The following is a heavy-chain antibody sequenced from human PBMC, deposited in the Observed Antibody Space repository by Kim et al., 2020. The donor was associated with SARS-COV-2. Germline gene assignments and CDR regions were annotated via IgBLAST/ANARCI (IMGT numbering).Heavy chain of an antibody. J-gene: IGHJ6*02. V-gene: IGHV3-21*01. Sequence: GGSLRLSCAVSGFTFSSYSMNWVRQAPGKGLEWVSSISSSSSYIYYADSVKGRFTISRDNAKNSLYLQMNSLRAEDTAVYYCARVKGYCSGGSCYNGMDVWGQGTTVTVSS. CDR3: ARVKGYCSGGSCYNGMDV. CDR1: GFTFSSYS. CDR2: ISSSSSYI. D-gene: IGHD2-15*01.